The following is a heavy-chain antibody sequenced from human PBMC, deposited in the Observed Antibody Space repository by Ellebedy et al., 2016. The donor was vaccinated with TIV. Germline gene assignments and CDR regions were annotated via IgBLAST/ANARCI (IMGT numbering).Heavy chain of an antibody. D-gene: IGHD3-10*01. V-gene: IGHV3-23*01. CDR1: GFTFSSYA. Sequence: GESLKISXAASGFTFSSYAMSWVRQAPGKGLEWVSAISGSGGSTYYADSVKGRFTISRDNAKNSLYLQMNSLRAEDTALYYCAKDKRGWVRGVIDAFDIWGQGTMVTVSS. CDR3: AKDKRGWVRGVIDAFDI. J-gene: IGHJ3*02. CDR2: ISGSGGST.